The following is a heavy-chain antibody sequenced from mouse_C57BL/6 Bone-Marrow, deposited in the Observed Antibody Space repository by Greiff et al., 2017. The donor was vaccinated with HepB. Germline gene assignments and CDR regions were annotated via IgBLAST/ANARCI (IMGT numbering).Heavy chain of an antibody. CDR3: ARHRGYYYGSPAWFAY. D-gene: IGHD1-1*01. J-gene: IGHJ3*01. Sequence: EVQLQESGGGLVQPGGSLKLSCAASGFTFSDYYMYWVRQTPEKRLEWVAYISNGGGSTYYPDTVKGRFTISRDNAKNTLYLQMSRLKSEDTAMYYCARHRGYYYGSPAWFAYWGQGTLVTVSA. CDR1: GFTFSDYY. CDR2: ISNGGGST. V-gene: IGHV5-12*01.